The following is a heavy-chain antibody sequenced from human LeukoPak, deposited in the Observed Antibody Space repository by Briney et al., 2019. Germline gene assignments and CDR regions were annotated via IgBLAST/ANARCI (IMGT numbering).Heavy chain of an antibody. CDR2: LIPIFGTA. J-gene: IGHJ6*03. Sequence: GASLKVSCKASGGTFSSYAVRWEGQAPGQGLEWMVRLIPIFGTANDAQKFQGRVTITADESTRTAHMELSSLRSEDTAVYYRARCYGSGSYYQKNYYYYYRDVWGKGTTVTVSS. CDR1: GGTFSSYA. CDR3: ARCYGSGSYYQKNYYYYYRDV. V-gene: IGHV1-69*13. D-gene: IGHD3-10*01.